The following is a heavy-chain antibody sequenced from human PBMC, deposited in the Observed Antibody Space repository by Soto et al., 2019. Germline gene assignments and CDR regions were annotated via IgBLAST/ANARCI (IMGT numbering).Heavy chain of an antibody. D-gene: IGHD5-12*01. J-gene: IGHJ4*02. CDR2: LIPILGLA. CDR3: ARCKLGDDY. CDR1: GGTFSNST. Sequence: QVQLVQSGAEVRKPGSSVKVSCQASGGTFSNSTVTWVRQAPGQGLEWMGRLIPILGLANYAQKFRGRLTINADKSTTTAYMDLRILRSEDTAIDYCARCKLGDDYWGQGTMVTVSS. V-gene: IGHV1-69*02.